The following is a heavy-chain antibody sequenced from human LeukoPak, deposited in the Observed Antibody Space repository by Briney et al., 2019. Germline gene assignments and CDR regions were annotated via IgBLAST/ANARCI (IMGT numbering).Heavy chain of an antibody. CDR3: ARDPPKEDYDFWSGYYYYYYGMDV. D-gene: IGHD3-3*01. CDR2: IWYDGSNK. J-gene: IGHJ6*02. CDR1: GFTFSSYG. V-gene: IGHV3-33*01. Sequence: GGSLRLSCTASGFTFSSYGMHWVRQAPGRGREGVADIWYDGSNKYYADSVNGRFTISRDNSKNTLYLQMNSLRAEDTAVYYCARDPPKEDYDFWSGYYYYYYGMDVWGQGTTVTVSS.